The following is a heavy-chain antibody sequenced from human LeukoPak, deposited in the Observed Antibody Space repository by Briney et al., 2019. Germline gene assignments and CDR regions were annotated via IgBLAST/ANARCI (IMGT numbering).Heavy chain of an antibody. CDR3: ARVQGYSGYDYFDY. V-gene: IGHV3-30*03. D-gene: IGHD5-12*01. J-gene: IGHJ4*02. Sequence: PGGSLRLSCAASGFTFSSYSMNWVRQAPGKGLEWVAVISYDGSNKYYADSVKGRFTISRDNSKNTLYLQMNSLRAEDTAVYYCARVQGYSGYDYFDYWGQGTLVTVSS. CDR2: ISYDGSNK. CDR1: GFTFSSYS.